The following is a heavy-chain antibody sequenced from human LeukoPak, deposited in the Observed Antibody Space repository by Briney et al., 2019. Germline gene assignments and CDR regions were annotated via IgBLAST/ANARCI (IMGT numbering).Heavy chain of an antibody. V-gene: IGHV4-34*01. D-gene: IGHD3-10*01. J-gene: IGHJ4*02. CDR2: MSYSGTT. CDR1: GGSFSDYY. Sequence: SETLSLTCGVYGGSFSDYYWGWVRQPPGKGLEWIGSMSYSGTTYYNPSLKSRVIISADTSKNQFSLRLTSVTAADTAVYYCANRGIYGYFNYWGQGTLVTVSS. CDR3: ANRGIYGYFNY.